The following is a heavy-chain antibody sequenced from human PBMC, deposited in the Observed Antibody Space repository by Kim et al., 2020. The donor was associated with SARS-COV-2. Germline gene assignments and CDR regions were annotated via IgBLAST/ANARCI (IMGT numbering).Heavy chain of an antibody. CDR1: GFTFSSYA. V-gene: IGHV3-30*18. CDR3: AKEGGIQLWLANYYYGMDV. CDR2: ISYDGSNK. J-gene: IGHJ6*02. D-gene: IGHD5-18*01. Sequence: GGSLRLSCAASGFTFSSYAMHWVRQAPGKGLEWVSVISYDGSNKYYADSVKGRFTISRDNSKNTLYLQMNSLRAEDTAVYYCAKEGGIQLWLANYYYGMDVWGQGTTVTVSS.